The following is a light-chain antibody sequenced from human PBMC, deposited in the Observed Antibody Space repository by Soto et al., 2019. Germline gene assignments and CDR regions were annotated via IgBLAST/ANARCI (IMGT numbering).Light chain of an antibody. CDR1: QSVSSRY. CDR3: QQYGSSPKT. CDR2: AAS. Sequence: EIVLTQSPGTLSLSPGERATLSCRASQSVSSRYLASYQQKPGQAPRLLIYAASSRATGIPDRFSGSGSGTDFSLTISRLEPEGFAVYYCQQYGSSPKTFGQGTKLEIK. J-gene: IGKJ2*01. V-gene: IGKV3-20*01.